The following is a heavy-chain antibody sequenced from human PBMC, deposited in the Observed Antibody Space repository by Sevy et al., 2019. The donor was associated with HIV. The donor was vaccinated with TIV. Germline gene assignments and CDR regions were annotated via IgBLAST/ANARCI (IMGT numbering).Heavy chain of an antibody. CDR3: ARRNSGHDNYYYYYGMDV. D-gene: IGHD5-12*01. Sequence: GGSLRLSCVASGFTFSSYWMSWVRQAPGKGLEWVANIKQDGSEKYYVDSVKGRFTISRDNAKNSLSLQRNSLRDEDTAVYYCARRNSGHDNYYYYYGMDVWGQGTTVTVSS. CDR1: GFTFSSYW. V-gene: IGHV3-7*01. CDR2: IKQDGSEK. J-gene: IGHJ6*02.